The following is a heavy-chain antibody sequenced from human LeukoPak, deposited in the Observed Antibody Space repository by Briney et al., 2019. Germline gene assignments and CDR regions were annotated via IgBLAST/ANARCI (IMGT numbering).Heavy chain of an antibody. CDR3: AKGYGSGSYLADY. J-gene: IGHJ4*02. D-gene: IGHD3-10*01. V-gene: IGHV3-23*01. Sequence: PGGSLRLSCAASGFTFDDYAMHWVRQAPGKGLEWVSAISGSGGSTYYADSVKGRFTISRDNSKNTLYLQMNSLRAEDTAVYYCAKGYGSGSYLADYWGQGTLVTVSS. CDR1: GFTFDDYA. CDR2: ISGSGGST.